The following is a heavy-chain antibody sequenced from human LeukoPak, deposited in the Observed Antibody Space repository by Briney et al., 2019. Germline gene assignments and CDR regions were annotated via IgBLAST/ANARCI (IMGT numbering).Heavy chain of an antibody. CDR2: INSDGSST. V-gene: IGHV3-74*01. CDR1: GFTFSSYW. J-gene: IGHJ4*02. CDR3: AARGYCSSTSCLLEY. Sequence: GGSLRLSCAASGFTFSSYWMHWVRQAPGKGLVWVSRINSDGSSTNYADSVKGRLTISRDNAKNTLYLQMNSLRAEDTAVYYCAARGYCSSTSCLLEYWGQGTLVTVSS. D-gene: IGHD2-2*01.